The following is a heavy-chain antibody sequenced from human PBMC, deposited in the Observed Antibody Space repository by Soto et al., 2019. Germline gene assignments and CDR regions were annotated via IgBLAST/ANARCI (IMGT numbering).Heavy chain of an antibody. Sequence: SVKVSCKTSGGTFSSYAISWVRQAPGQGLEWMGGIVPIVDTATYAQKFQGRVTITADESTSTAYMELSRLRSDDTAVYYCVRVVAITGFPDYCGQGTLVTVSS. J-gene: IGHJ4*02. CDR1: GGTFSSYA. CDR3: VRVVAITGFPDY. CDR2: IVPIVDTA. V-gene: IGHV1-69*13. D-gene: IGHD1-1*01.